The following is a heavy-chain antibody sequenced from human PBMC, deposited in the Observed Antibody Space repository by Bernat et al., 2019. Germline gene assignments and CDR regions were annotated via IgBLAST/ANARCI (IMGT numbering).Heavy chain of an antibody. CDR3: ARSDGSGSYYRDDWFDP. Sequence: QVTLRESGPALVKPTQTLTLTCTFSGFSLSTTGMCVSWIRQPPGKALEWLARIDWDDDKYYSTSLKTRLTISKDTSKNQVVLTMTIMDPVDTATYYCARSDGSGSYYRDDWFDPWGQGTLVTVSS. CDR2: IDWDDDK. J-gene: IGHJ5*02. V-gene: IGHV2-70*15. CDR1: GFSLSTTGMC. D-gene: IGHD3-10*01.